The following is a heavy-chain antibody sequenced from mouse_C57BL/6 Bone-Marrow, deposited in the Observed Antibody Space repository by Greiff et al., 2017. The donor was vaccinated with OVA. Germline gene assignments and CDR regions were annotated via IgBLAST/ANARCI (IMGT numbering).Heavy chain of an antibody. D-gene: IGHD1-1*01. CDR1: GFTFSSYG. CDR3: ARQITTVVATDY. V-gene: IGHV5-6*01. CDR2: ISSGGSYT. J-gene: IGHJ2*01. Sequence: EVQLVESGGDLVKPGGSLKLSCAASGFTFSSYGMSWVRQTPDKRLEWVATISSGGSYTYYPDSVKGRFTISRDNAKNTLYLQMSSLKSEDTAMYYCARQITTVVATDYWGQGTTLTVSS.